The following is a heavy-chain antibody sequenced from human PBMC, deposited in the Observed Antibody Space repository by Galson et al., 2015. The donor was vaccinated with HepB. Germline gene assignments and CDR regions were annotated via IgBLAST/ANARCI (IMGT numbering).Heavy chain of an antibody. V-gene: IGHV3-74*01. J-gene: IGHJ4*02. D-gene: IGHD1-26*01. CDR3: VRDSGTYPGYYDF. CDR2: IGGSGTTI. CDR1: GSMFGTYW. Sequence: SLRLSCAASGSMFGTYWMQWVRQAPGKGLEWVSSIGGSGTTIYYADSVRGRFTISRDNVRNTMFLQMNSLRAEDMGVYYCVRDSGTYPGYYDFWGQGILVTVSS.